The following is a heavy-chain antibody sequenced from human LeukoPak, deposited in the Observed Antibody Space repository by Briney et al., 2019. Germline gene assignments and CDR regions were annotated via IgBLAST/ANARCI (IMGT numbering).Heavy chain of an antibody. Sequence: ASVKVSCKASGYTFSSYYMHWVRQAPGQGLEWMGIINPSGGSTKYAQKLQSRVTMTRDTSTSTVYMELSSLRSEDTAVYYCARDDSSGPQVYWGRGTLVTVSS. D-gene: IGHD3-22*01. V-gene: IGHV1-46*01. J-gene: IGHJ4*02. CDR3: ARDDSSGPQVY. CDR2: INPSGGST. CDR1: GYTFSSYY.